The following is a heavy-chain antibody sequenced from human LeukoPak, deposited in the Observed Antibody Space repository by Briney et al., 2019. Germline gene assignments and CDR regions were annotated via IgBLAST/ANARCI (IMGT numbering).Heavy chain of an antibody. CDR3: ARGEDYYDSGGYFGDAFDI. CDR2: IYHGGST. V-gene: IGHV4-34*01. CDR1: GFTFRKYN. D-gene: IGHD3-22*01. Sequence: GSLRLSCAASGFTFRKYNMNWIRQAPGKGLEWIGEIYHGGSTNYNSSLKSRVTISIDTSKNQFSLKLSSVTAADTAVYYCARGEDYYDSGGYFGDAFDIWGQGTMVTVSS. J-gene: IGHJ3*02.